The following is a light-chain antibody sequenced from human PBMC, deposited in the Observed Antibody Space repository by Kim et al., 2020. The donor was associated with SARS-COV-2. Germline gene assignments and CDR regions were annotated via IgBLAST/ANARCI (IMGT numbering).Light chain of an antibody. J-gene: IGLJ3*02. V-gene: IGLV2-14*03. CDR3: SSFTSRRTWV. Sequence: QSALTQPASVSGSPGQSITISCTGTSSDVGGYNFVSWYQQHPGKAPQLIIYDVSNRPSGVSNRLSGSKSGNTASLTISGLQAEDEAQYYCSSFTSRRTWVFGGGTKLTVL. CDR1: SSDVGGYNF. CDR2: DVS.